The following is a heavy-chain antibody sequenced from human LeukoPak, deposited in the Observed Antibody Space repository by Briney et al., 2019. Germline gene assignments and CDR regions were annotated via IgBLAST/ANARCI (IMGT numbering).Heavy chain of an antibody. CDR2: ISSSSSYI. D-gene: IGHD1-26*01. Sequence: PGGSLRLSCAASGFTFSSYSMNWVRQAPGKGLEWVSSISSSSSYIYYADSVKGRFTISRDNAKNSLYLQMNSLRAEDTAVYYCARELPRHYYFDYWGQGTLVTVSS. J-gene: IGHJ4*02. CDR3: ARELPRHYYFDY. V-gene: IGHV3-21*01. CDR1: GFTFSSYS.